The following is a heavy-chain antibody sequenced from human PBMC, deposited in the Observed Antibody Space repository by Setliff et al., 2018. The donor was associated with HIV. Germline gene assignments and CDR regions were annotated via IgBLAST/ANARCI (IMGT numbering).Heavy chain of an antibody. Sequence: SETLSLTCIVSGGSISSSSYYWGWIRQPPGKGLEWIGTVYYSGSTYYNPSLKSRVTISVDTSENQFSLKLSSVTAAVTAVYYCARDGYSSSWYVISGSFDYWGQGILVTVSS. CDR2: VYYSGST. J-gene: IGHJ4*02. CDR1: GGSISSSSYY. V-gene: IGHV4-39*07. D-gene: IGHD6-13*01. CDR3: ARDGYSSSWYVISGSFDY.